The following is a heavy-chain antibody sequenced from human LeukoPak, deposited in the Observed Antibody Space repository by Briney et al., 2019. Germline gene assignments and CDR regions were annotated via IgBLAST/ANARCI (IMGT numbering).Heavy chain of an antibody. V-gene: IGHV4-61*01. CDR3: ARGGPPGYYYDYYMDV. J-gene: IGHJ6*03. CDR1: GGSVSSGSYY. CDR2: IYYSGST. Sequence: SETLSLTCTVSGGSVSSGSYYWGWIRQPPGKGLEWIGYIYYSGSTNFNPSLKSRVTISVDTSKNQFSLKMSSVTAADTAVYFCARGGPPGYYYDYYMDVWGKGTTVTISS.